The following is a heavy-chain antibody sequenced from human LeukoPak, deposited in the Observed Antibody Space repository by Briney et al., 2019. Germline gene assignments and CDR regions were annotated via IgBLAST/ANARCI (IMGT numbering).Heavy chain of an antibody. V-gene: IGHV4-4*07. CDR2: VFHSGTT. J-gene: IGHJ4*02. CDR1: ADSIVSFH. CDR3: ARDGHIRGFDS. Sequence: SETLSLTCTVSADSIVSFHWSWIRQSAGKGLEWIGRVFHSGTTKNPSLKSRVTMSLDTSKNLLSLMMTSVTAADTAIYFCARDGHIRGFDSWGQGTLVIVSS. D-gene: IGHD2-21*01.